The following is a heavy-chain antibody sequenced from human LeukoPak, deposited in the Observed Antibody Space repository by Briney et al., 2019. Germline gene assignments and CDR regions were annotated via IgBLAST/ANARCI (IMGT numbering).Heavy chain of an antibody. D-gene: IGHD3-22*01. V-gene: IGHV3-30*18. CDR2: ISYDGSNK. CDR3: AKNPYIRYYYDSSGYYYAPPDY. Sequence: GGSLRLSCAASGFTFSSYGMHWVRQAPGKGLEWVAVISYDGSNKYYADSVKGRFTISRDNSKNTLYLQMKSLRAEDTAVYYCAKNPYIRYYYDSSGYYYAPPDYWGQGTLVTVSS. CDR1: GFTFSSYG. J-gene: IGHJ4*02.